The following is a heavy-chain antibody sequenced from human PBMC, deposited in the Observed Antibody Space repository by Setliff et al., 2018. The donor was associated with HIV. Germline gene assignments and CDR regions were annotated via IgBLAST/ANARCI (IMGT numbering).Heavy chain of an antibody. CDR3: ARDVPWGDYYYYMDV. CDR1: GGSNSSYY. CDR2: IYTSGST. J-gene: IGHJ6*03. D-gene: IGHD3-16*01. Sequence: PSETLSLTCTVSGGSNSSYYWSWIRQPAGKGLEWIGHIYTSGSTNYNPSLKSRVTMSVDTSKNQFSLKLGSVTAADTAVYYCARDVPWGDYYYYMDVWGKGTTVTVSS. V-gene: IGHV4-4*07.